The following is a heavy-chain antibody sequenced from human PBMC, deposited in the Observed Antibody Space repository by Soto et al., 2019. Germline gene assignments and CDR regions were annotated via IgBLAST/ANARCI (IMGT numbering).Heavy chain of an antibody. Sequence: QVQLVQSGAEVKKPGASVKVSCKASGYTFTGYYMHWVRQAPGQGLEWMGWINPNSGGTNYAQKFQGWVTMTRDTSISTAYMELSRLRSDDTAVYYCARAAGTATIYNWFDPWGQGTLVTVSS. CDR3: ARAAGTATIYNWFDP. V-gene: IGHV1-2*04. D-gene: IGHD6-13*01. CDR2: INPNSGGT. J-gene: IGHJ5*02. CDR1: GYTFTGYY.